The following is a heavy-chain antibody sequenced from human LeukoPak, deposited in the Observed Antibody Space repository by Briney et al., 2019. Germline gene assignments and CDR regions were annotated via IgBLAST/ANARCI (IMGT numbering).Heavy chain of an antibody. CDR2: IYIGGST. CDR1: GFTVSSNY. V-gene: IGHV3-53*01. D-gene: IGHD3-10*01. CDR3: ARAAGGSGTYATSHFDY. Sequence: GGSLRLSCAASGFTVSSNYMSWVRQAPGKGLEWVSVIYIGGSTYYADSVKGRFTISRDISKNTLYLQMNSLRAEDTAMYYCARAAGGSGTYATSHFDYWGQGTLVTVSS. J-gene: IGHJ4*02.